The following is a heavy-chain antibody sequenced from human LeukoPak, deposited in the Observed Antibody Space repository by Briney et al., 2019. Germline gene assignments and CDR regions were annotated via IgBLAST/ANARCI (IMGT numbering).Heavy chain of an antibody. Sequence: GGSLRLSCAASGITLSDFWFSWVRQAPGKGLEWVAVISYDGSNKYYADSVKGRFTISRDNSKNTLYLQMNSLRAEDTAVYYCARAKLKSYYGSGSYSVDAFDIWGQGTMVTVSS. CDR2: ISYDGSNK. CDR3: ARAKLKSYYGSGSYSVDAFDI. J-gene: IGHJ3*02. V-gene: IGHV3-30*03. D-gene: IGHD3-10*01. CDR1: GITLSDFW.